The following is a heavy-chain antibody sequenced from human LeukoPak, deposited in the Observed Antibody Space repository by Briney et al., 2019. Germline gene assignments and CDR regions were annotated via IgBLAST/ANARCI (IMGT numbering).Heavy chain of an antibody. Sequence: GGSLRLSCAASGFTVSSNYMSWVRQAPGKGLEWVSVIYSGGSTYYADSVKGRFTISRDNSKNTLYLQMNSLRAEDTAVYYCARAAVAALFDYWGQGTLVTVSP. CDR1: GFTVSSNY. CDR2: IYSGGST. J-gene: IGHJ4*02. CDR3: ARAAVAALFDY. D-gene: IGHD6-19*01. V-gene: IGHV3-53*01.